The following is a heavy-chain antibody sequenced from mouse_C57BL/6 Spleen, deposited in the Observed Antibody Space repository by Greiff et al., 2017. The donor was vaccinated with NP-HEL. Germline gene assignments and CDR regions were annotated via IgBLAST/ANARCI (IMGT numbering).Heavy chain of an antibody. Sequence: EVKLMESGPELVKPGASVKISCKASGYSFTDYNMNWVKQSNGKSLEWIGVINPNYGTTSYNQKFKGKATLTVDQSSSTAYMQLNSLTSEDSAVYDCARSVVKDLSYAMDYWGQGTSVTVSS. CDR3: ARSVVKDLSYAMDY. D-gene: IGHD1-1*01. CDR1: GYSFTDYN. V-gene: IGHV1-39*01. J-gene: IGHJ4*01. CDR2: INPNYGTT.